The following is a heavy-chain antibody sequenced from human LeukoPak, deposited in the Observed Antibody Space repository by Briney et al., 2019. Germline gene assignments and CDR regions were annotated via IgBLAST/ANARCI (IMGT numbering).Heavy chain of an antibody. J-gene: IGHJ4*02. CDR2: TRYRSKWIS. CDR3: ARDRRHPSYYFDY. V-gene: IGHV6-1*01. CDR1: GDRISNNKAA. D-gene: IGHD1-1*01. Sequence: SQTLSLTCAIFGDRISNNKAAWNWIRQSPSRGLEWLGKTRYRSKWISDYAVSVKGRITISPDTSNHQFSLQLNSVTPEDTAVYYCARDRRHPSYYFDYWGQGTLVTVSS.